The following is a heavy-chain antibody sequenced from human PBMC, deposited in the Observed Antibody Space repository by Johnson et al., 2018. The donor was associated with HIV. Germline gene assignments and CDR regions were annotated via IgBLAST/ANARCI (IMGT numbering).Heavy chain of an antibody. CDR2: IKQDGGEK. V-gene: IGHV3-7*05. Sequence: MQLVESGGGLVQPGGSLRLSCAASGFTFSSYCMSWVRQAPGKGLEWVANIKQDGGEKYYVDSVKGRFTISRDNAKKSLHLQMNSLRAEDTAVYYCARESRYSYGFGDDAFDVWGQGTMVTVSS. CDR1: GFTFSSYC. CDR3: ARESRYSYGFGDDAFDV. D-gene: IGHD5-18*01. J-gene: IGHJ3*01.